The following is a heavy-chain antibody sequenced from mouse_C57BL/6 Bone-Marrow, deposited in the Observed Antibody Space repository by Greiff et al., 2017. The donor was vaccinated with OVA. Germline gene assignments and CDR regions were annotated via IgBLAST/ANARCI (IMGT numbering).Heavy chain of an antibody. CDR1: GYTFTDYY. Sequence: VQLQQSGPVLVKPGASVKMSCKASGYTFTDYYMNWVKQSHGKSLEWIGVINPYNGGTSYNQKFKGKATLTVDKSSSTAYMELNSLTSEDSAVYYCARRVHYYGSSPYWYFDVWSTGTTVTVSS. D-gene: IGHD1-1*01. CDR2: INPYNGGT. J-gene: IGHJ1*03. CDR3: ARRVHYYGSSPYWYFDV. V-gene: IGHV1-19*01.